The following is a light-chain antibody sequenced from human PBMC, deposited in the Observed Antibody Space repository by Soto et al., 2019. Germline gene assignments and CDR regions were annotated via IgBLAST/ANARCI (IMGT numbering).Light chain of an antibody. J-gene: IGKJ3*01. Sequence: DIVLTQSPATLSLSPGERATLSCRASQSVSSYLAWYQQKPGQAPRLLIYDASNRAPGIPARFSGSGSGTDVTLTISSLEPEDFAVYYCLQRSYWPPIFTFGPGTKVDI. V-gene: IGKV3-11*01. CDR3: LQRSYWPPIFT. CDR1: QSVSSY. CDR2: DAS.